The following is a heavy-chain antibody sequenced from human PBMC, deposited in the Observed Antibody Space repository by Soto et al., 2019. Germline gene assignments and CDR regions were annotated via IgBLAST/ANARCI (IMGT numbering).Heavy chain of an antibody. CDR2: ISAYNGNT. D-gene: IGHD6-6*01. V-gene: IGHV1-18*01. J-gene: IGHJ6*02. CDR1: GYTFTSYG. CDR3: ARGSIAARPRYYYGMDV. Sequence: ASVKVSCKASGYTFTSYGISWVRRAPGQGLEWMGWISAYNGNTNYAQKLQGRVTMTTDTSTSTAYMELRSLRSDDTAVYYCARGSIAARPRYYYGMDVWGQGTTVTVSS.